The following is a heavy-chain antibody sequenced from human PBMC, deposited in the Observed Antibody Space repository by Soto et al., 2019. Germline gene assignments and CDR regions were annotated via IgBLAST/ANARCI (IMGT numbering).Heavy chain of an antibody. D-gene: IGHD6-13*01. CDR1: GFTFSSYA. CDR3: AKTAAARANLCLDS. Sequence: GGSLRLSCAATGFTFSSYAMSWVRQAPGKGLEWVSVISGSGGGTYYADSVKGRFTISRDKSKNTLYLQMNSPRVEDTAVFYCAKTAAARANLCLDSWGQGTLVTVSS. V-gene: IGHV3-23*01. CDR2: ISGSGGGT. J-gene: IGHJ4*02.